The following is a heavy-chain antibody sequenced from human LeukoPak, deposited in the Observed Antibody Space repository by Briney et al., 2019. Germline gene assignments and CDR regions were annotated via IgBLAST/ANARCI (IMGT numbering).Heavy chain of an antibody. J-gene: IGHJ4*02. CDR2: INPNGGST. CDR3: ARGPPAGTPYFDY. Sequence: ASVKVSCKASGYTFTSYYLHWVRQAPGQGLEWMGLINPNGGSTTYARKFQGRVTMTRDKSTSTVYMELSSLNSDDTAVYYCARGPPAGTPYFDYWGQGTLVTVSS. CDR1: GYTFTSYY. D-gene: IGHD6-13*01. V-gene: IGHV1-46*01.